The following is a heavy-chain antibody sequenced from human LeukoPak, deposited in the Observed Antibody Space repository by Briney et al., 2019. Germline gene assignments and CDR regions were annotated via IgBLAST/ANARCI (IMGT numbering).Heavy chain of an antibody. J-gene: IGHJ4*02. V-gene: IGHV3-20*04. CDR3: ARVILFRYMVSSYYFDY. Sequence: GGSLRLSCAASGFTFDDYGMSWVRQAPGKGLEWVSGINWNGGSTGYADSVKGRFTISRDNAKNSLYPQMNSLRAEDTALYYCARVILFRYMVSSYYFDYWGQGTLVTVSS. D-gene: IGHD3-9*01. CDR1: GFTFDDYG. CDR2: INWNGGST.